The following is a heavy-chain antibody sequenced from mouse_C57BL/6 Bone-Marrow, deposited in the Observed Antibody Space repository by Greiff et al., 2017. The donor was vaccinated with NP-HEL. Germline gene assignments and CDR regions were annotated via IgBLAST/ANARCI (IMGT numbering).Heavy chain of an antibody. CDR3: ARQEGHFDY. CDR2: ISSGGSYT. CDR1: GFTFSSYG. D-gene: IGHD3-3*01. V-gene: IGHV5-6*01. J-gene: IGHJ2*01. Sequence: EVQLVESGGDLVKPGGSLKLSCAASGFTFSSYGMSWVRQTPDKRLEWVATISSGGSYTYYPDSVKGRFTISRDNAKNTLYLQMSSLKSEDTAMYYCARQEGHFDYWGQGTTLTVSS.